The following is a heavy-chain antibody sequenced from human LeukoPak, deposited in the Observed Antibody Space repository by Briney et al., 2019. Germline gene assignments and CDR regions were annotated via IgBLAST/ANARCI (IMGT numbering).Heavy chain of an antibody. D-gene: IGHD3-22*01. CDR3: ARGDDSGYYDYFDY. J-gene: IGHJ4*02. V-gene: IGHV3-53*01. Sequence: GGSLRLSCAASGFTFSRYWMSWVRQAPGKGLEWVSTIYTGGNTYYAASVKGRFTISRDFSKNTVFLHMNSLRAEDTAMYYCARGDDSGYYDYFDYWGQGALVTVSS. CDR1: GFTFSRYW. CDR2: IYTGGNT.